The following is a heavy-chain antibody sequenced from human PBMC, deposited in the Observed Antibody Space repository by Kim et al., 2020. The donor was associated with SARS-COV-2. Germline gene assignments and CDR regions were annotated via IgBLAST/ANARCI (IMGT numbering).Heavy chain of an antibody. J-gene: IGHJ3*02. D-gene: IGHD3-10*01. CDR3: ARDGPYYYGSGSYYNYVPRVAFDI. CDR1: GFTFSSYE. V-gene: IGHV3-48*03. Sequence: GGSLRLSCAASGFTFSSYEMNWVRQAPGKGLEWVSYISSSGSTIYYADSVKGRFTISRDNAKNSLYLQMNSLRAEDTAVYYCARDGPYYYGSGSYYNYVPRVAFDIWGQGTMVTVSS. CDR2: ISSSGSTI.